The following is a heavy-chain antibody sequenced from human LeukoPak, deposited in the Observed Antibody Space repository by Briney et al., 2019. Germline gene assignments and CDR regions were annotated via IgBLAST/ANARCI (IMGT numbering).Heavy chain of an antibody. CDR2: INAGNGNT. CDR3: ARDFLEWHTPPGDY. V-gene: IGHV1-3*01. Sequence: ASVTVSCTASGYTFTSYAMHWVRQAPGQRLEWMGWINAGNGNTKYSQKFQGRVTITRDTSASTAYMELSSLRSEDTAVYYCARDFLEWHTPPGDYWGQGTLVTVSS. D-gene: IGHD3-3*01. CDR1: GYTFTSYA. J-gene: IGHJ4*02.